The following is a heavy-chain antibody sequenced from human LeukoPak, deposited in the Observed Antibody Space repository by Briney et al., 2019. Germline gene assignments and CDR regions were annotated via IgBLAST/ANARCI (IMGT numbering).Heavy chain of an antibody. D-gene: IGHD6-13*01. Sequence: GGSLRLSCAASGFTFSSYEMNWVRQAPGKGLEWVSVISYDGGNKFYADSVKGRFTISGDNSKNTVYLQMDSLRPEDTAVYYCAKGGHSSSWYKDFWGQGTLVTVSS. CDR3: AKGGHSSSWYKDF. V-gene: IGHV3-30*18. CDR2: ISYDGGNK. CDR1: GFTFSSYE. J-gene: IGHJ4*02.